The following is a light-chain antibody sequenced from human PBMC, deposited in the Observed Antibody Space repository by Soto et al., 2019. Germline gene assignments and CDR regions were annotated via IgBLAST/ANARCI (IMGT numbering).Light chain of an antibody. J-gene: IGKJ1*01. CDR2: GAS. V-gene: IGKV3-11*01. CDR1: QSVDKY. CDR3: QQRGNRPPWT. Sequence: EIVMTQSPATLSFSPRERSTLSCTASQSVDKYLVWYQQKPGQAPRLLIYGASNRATGIPARFSGSGSATDFTLPISSLEPADFAVYYCQQRGNRPPWTFGQGTKVDIK.